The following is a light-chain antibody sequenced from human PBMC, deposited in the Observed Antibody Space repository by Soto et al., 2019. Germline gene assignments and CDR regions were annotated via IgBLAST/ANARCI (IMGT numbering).Light chain of an antibody. CDR2: DVS. CDR1: SSDVCGYNY. V-gene: IGLV2-14*01. J-gene: IGLJ1*01. Sequence: QSVLTQPASVAGSPGQSIPISCTGTSSDVCGYNYVSWYQQHPGKAPKLMIYDVSNRPSGVSNRFSGSKSGNTASLTISGLQAEDEADYYCSSYTSSSTYVFGTGTKVTVL. CDR3: SSYTSSSTYV.